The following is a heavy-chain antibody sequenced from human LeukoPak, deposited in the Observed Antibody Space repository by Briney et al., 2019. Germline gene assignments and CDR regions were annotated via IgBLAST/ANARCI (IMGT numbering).Heavy chain of an antibody. J-gene: IGHJ4*02. CDR2: FNRNGNT. CDR1: GGSISSYY. CDR3: ARLVPERFFQLIPEDYYDY. D-gene: IGHD3-3*01. V-gene: IGHV4-59*04. Sequence: SETLSLTCTVSGGSISSYYWSWIPQPPGKGLELIGEFNRNGNTDYNPSLKSRVSMSINTSKNQYSLKLISVTAADTAVYYCARLVPERFFQLIPEDYYDYWGQGTLVTVSS.